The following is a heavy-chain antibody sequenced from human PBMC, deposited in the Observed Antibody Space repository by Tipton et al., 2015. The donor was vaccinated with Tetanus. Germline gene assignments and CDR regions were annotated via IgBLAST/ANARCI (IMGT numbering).Heavy chain of an antibody. D-gene: IGHD6-13*01. CDR1: GDSVSSNSAA. J-gene: IGHJ3*02. V-gene: IGHV6-1*01. Sequence: GLVKPSQTLSLTCAFSGDSVSSNSAAWNWIRQSPSRGLEWLGRTYYRSKWYNDFAVSVKSRITINPDTSKNQFSLQLNSVTPEDTAVDYRARDRQQLVRDGGYAVDIWGQGTMVTVSS. CDR2: TYYRSKWYN. CDR3: ARDRQQLVRDGGYAVDI.